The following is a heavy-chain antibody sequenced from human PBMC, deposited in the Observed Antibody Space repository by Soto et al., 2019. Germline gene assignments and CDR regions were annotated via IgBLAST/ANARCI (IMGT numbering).Heavy chain of an antibody. J-gene: IGHJ4*02. CDR3: ARAYGSGSYRHFDS. CDR2: IIPIVNKP. Sequence: QVQLVQSGAEVKKPGSSVKVSCKASGGTFSSYTFNWVRQAPGQGLEWMGRIIPIVNKPNYAQKFQGRVTMTADKSTSTAYMELSSLRSEDTAVYYCARAYGSGSYRHFDSWGQGTLVTVSS. CDR1: GGTFSSYT. V-gene: IGHV1-69*08. D-gene: IGHD3-10*01.